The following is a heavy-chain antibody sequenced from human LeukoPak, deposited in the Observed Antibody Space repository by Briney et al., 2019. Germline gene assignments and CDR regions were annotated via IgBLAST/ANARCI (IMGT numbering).Heavy chain of an antibody. CDR3: TTLPITIFGVVITYFDY. D-gene: IGHD3-3*01. V-gene: IGHV3-15*01. J-gene: IGHJ4*02. Sequence: PGGSLRLSCAASGFTFSNTWMSWVRQAPGEGLEWVGRIKSKTDGGTTDYAAPVKGRFTISRDDSKNTLYLQMNSLKTEDTAVYYCTTLPITIFGVVITYFDYWGQGTLVTVSS. CDR1: GFTFSNTW. CDR2: IKSKTDGGTT.